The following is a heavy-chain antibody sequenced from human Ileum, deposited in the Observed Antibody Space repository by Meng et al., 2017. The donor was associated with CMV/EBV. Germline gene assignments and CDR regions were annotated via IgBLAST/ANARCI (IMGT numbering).Heavy chain of an antibody. CDR1: GGSMSSTC. V-gene: IGHV4-59*01. CDR3: ALRGLAAGTLQQ. D-gene: IGHD6-13*01. J-gene: IGHJ1*01. CDR2: VCYNGIT. Sequence: QAQLQESGPGLVQPSATLSLTCAFSGGSMSSTCWSWIRQPPGKGLEWIGYVCYNGITDYNPSLKSRITISGDTSKNQFSLQVTSVTAADTAMYYCALRGLAAGTLQQWGQGTLVTVSS.